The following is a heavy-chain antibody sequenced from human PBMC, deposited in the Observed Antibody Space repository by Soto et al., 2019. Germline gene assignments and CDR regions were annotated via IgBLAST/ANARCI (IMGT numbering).Heavy chain of an antibody. V-gene: IGHV4-59*01. D-gene: IGHD3-3*01. CDR1: GGSISSYY. CDR3: ARVSSDYDFWSGYPFDY. CDR2: IYYSGST. Sequence: PSETLSLTCTVSGGSISSYYWSWIRQPPGKGLEWIGYIYYSGSTNYNPSLKSRVTISVDTSKNQFSLKLSSVTAADTAVYYCARVSSDYDFWSGYPFDYWGQGTLVTVSA. J-gene: IGHJ4*02.